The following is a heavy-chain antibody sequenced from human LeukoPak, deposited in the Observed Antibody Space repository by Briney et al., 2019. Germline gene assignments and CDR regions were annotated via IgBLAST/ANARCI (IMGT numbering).Heavy chain of an antibody. V-gene: IGHV3-30-3*01. CDR3: ARPRGIYGDFLVY. D-gene: IGHD4-17*01. Sequence: PGGSLRLSCAASGFTFSSYAMQWVRQAPGKGLEWVAVISYDGSNKYYADSVKGRFTISRDNSKNTLYLQMNSLRAEDTAVYYCARPRGIYGDFLVYWGQGTLVTVSS. CDR2: ISYDGSNK. J-gene: IGHJ4*02. CDR1: GFTFSSYA.